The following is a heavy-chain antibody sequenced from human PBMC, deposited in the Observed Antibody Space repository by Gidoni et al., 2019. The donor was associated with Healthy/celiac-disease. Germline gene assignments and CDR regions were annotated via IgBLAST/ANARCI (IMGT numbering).Heavy chain of an antibody. CDR1: GFSFRHAW. D-gene: IGHD3-3*01. J-gene: IGHJ4*02. CDR2: IKSKANGGVT. CDR3: TTAVVGREWALTATDY. Sequence: EVHLAESGGGLVRPGGSLRLSCAASGFSFRHAWMSWVRQPPGKGLEWVGRIKSKANGGVTEFPAAVMGRFSISRDDSENMLYLQMNSLRTEDTAVYYCTTAVVGREWALTATDYWGQGPLVHVSS. V-gene: IGHV3-15*01.